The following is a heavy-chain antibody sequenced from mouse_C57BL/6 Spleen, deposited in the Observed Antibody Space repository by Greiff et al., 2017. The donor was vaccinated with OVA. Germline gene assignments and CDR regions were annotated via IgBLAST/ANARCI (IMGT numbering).Heavy chain of an antibody. J-gene: IGHJ3*01. CDR3: ARYGNYGEWFAY. V-gene: IGHV1-26*01. Sequence: EVQLQQSGPELVKPGASVKISCKASGYTFTDYYLNWVKQSHGKSLEWIGDINPNNGGTSYNQKFKGKATLTVDKSSSTAYMELRSLTSEDSAVYYCARYGNYGEWFAYWGQGTLVTVSA. CDR1: GYTFTDYY. D-gene: IGHD2-1*01. CDR2: INPNNGGT.